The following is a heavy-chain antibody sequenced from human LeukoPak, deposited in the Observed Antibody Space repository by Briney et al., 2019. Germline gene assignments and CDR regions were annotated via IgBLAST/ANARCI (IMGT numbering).Heavy chain of an antibody. CDR3: ARPSPVVPAAIGWFDP. Sequence: SETLSLTCAVYGGSFSGYYWSWIRQPPGKGLEWIGSIHYSGSTYYNPSLKSRVTISVDTSKNQFSLKLSSVTAADTAVYYCARPSPVVPAAIGWFDPWGQGTLVTVSS. D-gene: IGHD2-2*02. J-gene: IGHJ5*02. CDR2: IHYSGST. CDR1: GGSFSGYY. V-gene: IGHV4-34*01.